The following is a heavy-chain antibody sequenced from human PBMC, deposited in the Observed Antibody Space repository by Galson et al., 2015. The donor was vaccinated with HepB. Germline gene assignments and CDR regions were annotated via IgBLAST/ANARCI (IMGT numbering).Heavy chain of an antibody. CDR1: GDSVSSNSAA. CDR3: ARAREGRTWRDGGGFDY. V-gene: IGHV6-1*01. D-gene: IGHD4-23*01. CDR2: TYYRSKWYN. J-gene: IGHJ4*02. Sequence: CAISGDSVSSNSAAWNWIRQSPSRGLEWLGRTYYRSKWYNDYAVSVKSRITINPDTSKNQFPLQLNSVTPEDTAVYYCARAREGRTWRDGGGFDYWGQGTLVTVSS.